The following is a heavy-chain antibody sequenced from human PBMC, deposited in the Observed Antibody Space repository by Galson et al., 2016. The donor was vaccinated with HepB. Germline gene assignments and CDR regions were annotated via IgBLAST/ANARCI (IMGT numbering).Heavy chain of an antibody. V-gene: IGHV3-23*01. J-gene: IGHJ6*04. D-gene: IGHD6-13*01. Sequence: SLRLSCAASGFTFSSYAMTWVRQAPGRGLGWASGISGGATATYNEASVKGRFAISRDNSKNTLFLQMNNLRAEDTALYYCAKVTRPGISAPRYGMDVWGKGTPVTVSS. CDR3: AKVTRPGISAPRYGMDV. CDR2: ISGGATAT. CDR1: GFTFSSYA.